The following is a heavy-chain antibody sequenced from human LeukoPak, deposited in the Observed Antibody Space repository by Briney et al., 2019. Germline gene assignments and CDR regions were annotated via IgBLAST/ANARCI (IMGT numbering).Heavy chain of an antibody. Sequence: SETLSLTCAVSGGSISSGGYSWSWIRQPPGKGLEWIGYIYHSGSTYYNPSLKSRVTISVDRSKNRFSLKLSSVTAADTAVYYCARAAPSSGFDYWGQGTLVTVSS. D-gene: IGHD3-22*01. CDR2: IYHSGST. CDR1: GGSISSGGYS. J-gene: IGHJ4*02. CDR3: ARAAPSSGFDY. V-gene: IGHV4-30-2*01.